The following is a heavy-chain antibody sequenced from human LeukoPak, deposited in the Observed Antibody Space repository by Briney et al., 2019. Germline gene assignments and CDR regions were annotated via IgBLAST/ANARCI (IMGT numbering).Heavy chain of an antibody. V-gene: IGHV4-59*01. CDR3: ARAGGYNSPFAY. Sequence: PSETLSLTCTVSAGSISSYCWSWIRQPPGKGLEWIGYIYYTGNTNYNPSLKSRVTISVDTSKNQFSLKLTSVTAADTAVYYCARAGGYNSPFAYWGQGTLVTVSS. CDR1: AGSISSYC. CDR2: IYYTGNT. J-gene: IGHJ4*02. D-gene: IGHD5-24*01.